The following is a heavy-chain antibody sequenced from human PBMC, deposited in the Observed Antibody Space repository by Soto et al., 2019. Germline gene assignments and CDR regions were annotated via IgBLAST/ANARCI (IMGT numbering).Heavy chain of an antibody. Sequence: QVQLVESGGGVVQPGRSLRLSCVASGFTFSSYGMHWVRQAPGKGLEWVAIISYDGSNTYYADSVKGRFTISRDNYKNTLYLQMNSLRYEDPSVYYCAKEGGLSGSYYISSSYYFDYWGQGTLVTVSS. CDR3: AKEGGLSGSYYISSSYYFDY. CDR2: ISYDGSNT. CDR1: GFTFSSYG. V-gene: IGHV3-30*18. J-gene: IGHJ4*02. D-gene: IGHD1-26*01.